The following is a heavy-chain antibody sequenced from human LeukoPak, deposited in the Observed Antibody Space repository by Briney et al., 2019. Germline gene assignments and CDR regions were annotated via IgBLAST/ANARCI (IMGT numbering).Heavy chain of an antibody. V-gene: IGHV1-46*01. CDR3: ARDYYGSGSSPDF. CDR1: GYTFTSYY. J-gene: IGHJ4*02. Sequence: ASVTVSCTASGYTFTSYYMHWVRQAPGQGLEWMGIINPSGGSTNYAQKFQGRVTMTGDTSTSTVYMELSSLRSEDTAVYYCARDYYGSGSSPDFWGQGTLVTVSS. CDR2: INPSGGST. D-gene: IGHD3-10*01.